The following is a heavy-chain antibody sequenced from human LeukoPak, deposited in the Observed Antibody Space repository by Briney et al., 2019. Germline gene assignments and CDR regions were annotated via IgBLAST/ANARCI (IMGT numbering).Heavy chain of an antibody. J-gene: IGHJ5*02. CDR3: AIFDFLFGEIDNWFDP. CDR2: IYPGDSDT. D-gene: IGHD3-16*01. Sequence: GESLKISCKGSGYSFTSYWIGWVRQMPGKGLEWMGIIYPGDSDTRYSPSFQGQVTISADKSISTAYLQWSSLKASDTAMYYCAIFDFLFGEIDNWFDPWGQGTLVTVSS. CDR1: GYSFTSYW. V-gene: IGHV5-51*01.